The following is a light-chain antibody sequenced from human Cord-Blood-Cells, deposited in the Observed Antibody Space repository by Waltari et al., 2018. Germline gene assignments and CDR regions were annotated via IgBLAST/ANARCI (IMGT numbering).Light chain of an antibody. Sequence: DIVMTQSPDSLAVSLGERATINCTSSQRFLYSSNNKNYLAWYQQKPGQPPKLLIYWASTRESGVPDRFSGSGSGTDFTLTISSLQAEDVAVYYCQQYYSTPITFGQGTRLEIK. V-gene: IGKV4-1*01. J-gene: IGKJ5*01. CDR1: QRFLYSSNNKNY. CDR2: WAS. CDR3: QQYYSTPIT.